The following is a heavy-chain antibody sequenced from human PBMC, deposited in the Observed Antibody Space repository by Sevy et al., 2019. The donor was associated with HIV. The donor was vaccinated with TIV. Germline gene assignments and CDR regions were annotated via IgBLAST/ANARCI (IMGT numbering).Heavy chain of an antibody. V-gene: IGHV1-18*01. J-gene: IGHJ6*02. D-gene: IGHD3-3*01. CDR1: GYSFRNYG. CDR2: ISDYYGDT. Sequence: AAVKVSCKASGYSFRNYGISWVGQAPGQGLEWMGWISDYYGDTDYPQNFQGRLTMTTDTSTSTAYMEWRSLRSDDTAVYLCARKDFVSDGDFYSGMDVWGQGTPVTVSS. CDR3: ARKDFVSDGDFYSGMDV.